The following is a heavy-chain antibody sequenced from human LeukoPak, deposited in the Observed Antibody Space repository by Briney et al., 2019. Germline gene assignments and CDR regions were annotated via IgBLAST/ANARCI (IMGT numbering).Heavy chain of an antibody. CDR3: ARENLLAPMIGGPIDAFDI. V-gene: IGHV4-30-4*01. D-gene: IGHD3-22*01. CDR1: GGSISSGDYY. CDR2: IYYSGST. Sequence: SQTLSLTCTVSGGSISSGDYYWSWTRQPPGKGLEWIGYIYYSGSTYYNPSLKSRVTISVDTSKNQFSLKLSSVTAADTAVYYCARENLLAPMIGGPIDAFDIWGQGTMVTVSS. J-gene: IGHJ3*02.